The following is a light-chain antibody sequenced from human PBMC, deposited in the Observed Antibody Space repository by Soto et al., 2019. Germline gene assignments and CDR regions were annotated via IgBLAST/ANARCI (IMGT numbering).Light chain of an antibody. V-gene: IGKV1-27*01. J-gene: IGKJ3*01. Sequence: DIQMTQSPSSLSASVGDRVTMTCRASQDIRNYVAWYQQKPGQVPKLLIYAASTLHSGVPARFSGGGFGTDFTLTLSSLRPEDVATYYCQRYHSALLTFGPGTKVDLK. CDR1: QDIRNY. CDR3: QRYHSALLT. CDR2: AAS.